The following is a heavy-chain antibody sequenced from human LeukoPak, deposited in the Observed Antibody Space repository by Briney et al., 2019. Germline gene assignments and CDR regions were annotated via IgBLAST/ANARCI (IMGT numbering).Heavy chain of an antibody. Sequence: GGSLRLSCAASGFTFSSYSMTWVRQAPGKGLEWVSYISSSSSTIYYADSVKGRFTISRDNAKNSLYLQMNSLRAEDTAVYYCARDRYDYVWGSYRYTFDYWGQGTLVTVPS. CDR1: GFTFSSYS. D-gene: IGHD3-16*02. CDR2: ISSSSSTI. V-gene: IGHV3-48*01. J-gene: IGHJ4*02. CDR3: ARDRYDYVWGSYRYTFDY.